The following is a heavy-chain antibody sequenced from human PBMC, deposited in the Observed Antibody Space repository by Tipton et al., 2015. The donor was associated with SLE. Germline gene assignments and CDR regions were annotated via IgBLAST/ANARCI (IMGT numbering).Heavy chain of an antibody. V-gene: IGHV3-30*03. CDR1: GFTFSIYG. D-gene: IGHD1-26*01. J-gene: IGHJ6*02. CDR3: ARDLLPGYYGMDV. CDR2: ISYDGSNK. Sequence: SLRLSCAASGFTFSIYGMHWARQAPGKGLEWVAVISYDGSNKYYADSVKGRFTISRDNSKNTLYLQMNSLRAEDTAVYYCARDLLPGYYGMDVWGQGTTVTVSS.